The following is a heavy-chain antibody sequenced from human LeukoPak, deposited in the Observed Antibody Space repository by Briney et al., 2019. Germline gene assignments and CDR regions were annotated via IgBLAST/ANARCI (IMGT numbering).Heavy chain of an antibody. CDR1: VFIFSSYD. CDR2: ISRAGDRT. J-gene: IGHJ3*01. Sequence: GGSLRLSCVGSVFIFSSYDMGWVRQAPGKGLEWVSSISRAGDRTYYEDSVKGRFTISRDNSSNTMYLQINSLRAEDTAVYYCARGESFAFDVWGQGTMVTVSS. V-gene: IGHV3-23*01. CDR3: ARGESFAFDV.